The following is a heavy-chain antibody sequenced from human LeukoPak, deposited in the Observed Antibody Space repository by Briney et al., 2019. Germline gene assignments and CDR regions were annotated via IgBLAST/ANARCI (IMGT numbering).Heavy chain of an antibody. CDR1: GFTFSSYA. CDR2: ISYDGSNK. CDR3: AREWSGYPHFDY. J-gene: IGHJ4*02. V-gene: IGHV3-30*01. D-gene: IGHD3-3*01. Sequence: GRSLRLSCAASGFTFSSYAMHWVRQAPGKGLEWVAVISYDGSNKYYADSVKGRFTISRDNSKNTLYLQMNSLRAEDTAVYCCAREWSGYPHFDYWGQGTLVTVSS.